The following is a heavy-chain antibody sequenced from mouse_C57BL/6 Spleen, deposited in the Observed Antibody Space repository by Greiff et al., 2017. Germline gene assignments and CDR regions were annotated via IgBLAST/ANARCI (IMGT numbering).Heavy chain of an antibody. J-gene: IGHJ4*01. CDR2: ISSGSSTI. CDR3: ARRRNDYDTYYYAMDY. Sequence: EVQGVESGGGLVKPGGSLKLSCAASGFTFSDYGMHWVRQAPEKGLEWVAYISSGSSTIYYADTVKGRFTISRDNAKNTLFLQMTSLRSEDTAMYYCARRRNDYDTYYYAMDYWGQGTSVTVSS. V-gene: IGHV5-17*01. CDR1: GFTFSDYG. D-gene: IGHD2-4*01.